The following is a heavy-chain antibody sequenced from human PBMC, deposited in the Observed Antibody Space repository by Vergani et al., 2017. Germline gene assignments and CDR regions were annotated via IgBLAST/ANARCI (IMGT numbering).Heavy chain of an antibody. D-gene: IGHD2-15*01. J-gene: IGHJ4*02. CDR3: ANLGYCTGDSCHSVR. CDR1: GSSITSYNW. CDR2: IFHSGTT. Sequence: QVQLQESGPGLVKPPGTLSLTCAVSGSSITSYNWWTWVRQSPGKGLEWIGEIFHSGTTNYNPSLKSRVTISIDKSKNQFSLNLASVTAADTAVYYCANLGYCTGDSCHSVRWGPGTLVTVSS. V-gene: IGHV4-4*03.